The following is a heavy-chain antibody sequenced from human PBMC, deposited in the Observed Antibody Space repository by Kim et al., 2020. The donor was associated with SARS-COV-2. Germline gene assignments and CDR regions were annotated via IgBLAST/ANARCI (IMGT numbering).Heavy chain of an antibody. D-gene: IGHD3-10*01. J-gene: IGHJ4*01. Sequence: SETLSLTCTVSGGSMSSGTYYWSWIRQHPGQGLEWIGYVFYSGSTYYNPSLKSRLTISVDTSKNQFSLRLSSVTAADTAVYYCSTLQGELPPDYFDYWG. V-gene: IGHV4-31*03. CDR3: STLQGELPPDYFDY. CDR2: VFYSGST. CDR1: GGSMSSGTYY.